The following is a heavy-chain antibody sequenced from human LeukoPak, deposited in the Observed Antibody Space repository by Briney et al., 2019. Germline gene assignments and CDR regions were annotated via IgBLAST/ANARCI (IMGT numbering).Heavy chain of an antibody. J-gene: IGHJ4*02. CDR1: GGTFSSYA. Sequence: GSSVKVSCKASGGTFSSYAISWVRQAPGQGLEWMGGIIPIFGTANYAQKFQGRVTVTTDESTSTAYMELSSLRSEDTAVYYCARALSRDDYNLGSYFDYWGQGTLVTVSS. CDR2: IIPIFGTA. D-gene: IGHD5-24*01. V-gene: IGHV1-69*05. CDR3: ARALSRDDYNLGSYFDY.